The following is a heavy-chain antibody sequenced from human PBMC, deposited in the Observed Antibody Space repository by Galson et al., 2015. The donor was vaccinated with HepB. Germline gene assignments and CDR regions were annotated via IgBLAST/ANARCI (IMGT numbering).Heavy chain of an antibody. CDR2: ISAYNGNT. D-gene: IGHD3-22*01. CDR3: ARESRLYDSRGYRTNWFDP. Sequence: SVKVSCKASGYTFTSYGISWVRQAPGQGLEWMGWISAYNGNTNDAQKLQGRVTMTTDTSTSTAYKELRSRRSDDTAVYYCARESRLYDSRGYRTNWFDPWGQGTLVTVSS. CDR1: GYTFTSYG. J-gene: IGHJ5*02. V-gene: IGHV1-18*04.